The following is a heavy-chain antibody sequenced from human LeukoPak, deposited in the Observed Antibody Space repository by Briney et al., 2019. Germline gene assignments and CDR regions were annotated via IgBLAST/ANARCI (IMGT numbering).Heavy chain of an antibody. CDR3: ARRQWLGEYNWFDP. V-gene: IGHV3-11*01. CDR2: ISSSGSTI. Sequence: PGGSLRLSCAVSGFTFSDYYMSWIRQAPGKGLEWVSYISSSGSTIYYADSVKGRFTISRDNAKNSLYLQMNSLRAEDTAVYYCARRQWLGEYNWFDPWGQGTLVTVSS. CDR1: GFTFSDYY. D-gene: IGHD6-19*01. J-gene: IGHJ5*02.